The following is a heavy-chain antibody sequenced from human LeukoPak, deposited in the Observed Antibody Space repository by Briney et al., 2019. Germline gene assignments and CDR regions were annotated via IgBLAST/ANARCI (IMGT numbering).Heavy chain of an antibody. Sequence: GGSLRLSCAASGFTFSDYYMSWIRQAPGKGLEWVSYISSGSTIYYADSVKGRFTISRDNAKNSLYLQMNSLRAEDTAVYYCARAIGEGDAFDIWGQGTMVTVSS. J-gene: IGHJ3*02. V-gene: IGHV3-11*01. CDR3: ARAIGEGDAFDI. CDR1: GFTFSDYY. CDR2: ISSGSTI. D-gene: IGHD5-24*01.